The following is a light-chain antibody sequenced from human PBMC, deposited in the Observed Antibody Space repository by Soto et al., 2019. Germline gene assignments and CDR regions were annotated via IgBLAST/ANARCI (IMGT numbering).Light chain of an antibody. CDR1: QSVLYSSNNKNH. CDR2: WAS. Sequence: DIVMTQSPDSLAASLGERATINCKSSQSVLYSSNNKNHLAWYQQKPGQPPKLLIYWASTRESGVPDRFSGSGSGTDFTLTISSLQAEDVAVYYCQQYYSTPRTFGQGTKVEIK. V-gene: IGKV4-1*01. CDR3: QQYYSTPRT. J-gene: IGKJ1*01.